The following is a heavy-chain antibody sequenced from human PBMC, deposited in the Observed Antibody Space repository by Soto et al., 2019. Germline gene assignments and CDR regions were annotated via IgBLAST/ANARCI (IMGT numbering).Heavy chain of an antibody. Sequence: QVQLQESGPGLVKPSQTMSLTCTVSGGSISSGGYYWSWIRQHPGKGLEWIGYISYSGSTYYNPSLKSRVTVSVDTSKNQFSLQLSSVTAADTAVYYCAREARPPEWYFVLWGRGTLVTVSS. J-gene: IGHJ2*01. CDR3: AREARPPEWYFVL. CDR1: GGSISSGGYY. CDR2: ISYSGST. D-gene: IGHD6-6*01. V-gene: IGHV4-31*03.